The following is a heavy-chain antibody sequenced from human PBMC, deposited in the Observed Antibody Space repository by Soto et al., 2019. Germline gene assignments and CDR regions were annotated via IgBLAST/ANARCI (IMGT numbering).Heavy chain of an antibody. D-gene: IGHD3-22*01. CDR2: ITPIFGTA. CDR1: GGTFSRYA. J-gene: IGHJ4*02. Sequence: QVQLIQSGAEVKKPGSSVKVSRKAYGGTFSRYAISWVRQAPGQGLEWMGGITPIFGTANYAQKFQGRVAITADESTRTSYMELRSLRSGDTAVYYCARGWGYDTSDYYYAYWGQGTLITVSS. CDR3: ARGWGYDTSDYYYAY. V-gene: IGHV1-69*01.